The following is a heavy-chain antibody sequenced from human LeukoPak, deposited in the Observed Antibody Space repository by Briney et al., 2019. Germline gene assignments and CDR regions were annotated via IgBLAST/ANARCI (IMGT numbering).Heavy chain of an antibody. V-gene: IGHV3-74*01. CDR2: INSDGSST. J-gene: IGHJ6*03. CDR3: ARATTVVTRGPRRYYYYMDV. CDR1: GFTFSSYW. Sequence: PGGSLRLSCAASGFTFSSYWMHWVRQAPGKGLVWVSRINSDGSSTSYADSVKGRFTISRDNAKNTLYLQMNSLRAEDTAVYYCARATTVVTRGPRRYYYYMDVWGKGTTVTVSS. D-gene: IGHD4-23*01.